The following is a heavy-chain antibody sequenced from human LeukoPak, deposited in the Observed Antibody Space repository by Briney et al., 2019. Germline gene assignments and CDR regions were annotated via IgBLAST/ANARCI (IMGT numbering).Heavy chain of an antibody. CDR1: GYTLTGYY. Sequence: GASVKVSCKASGYTLTGYYMHWVRQAPGPGLEGMGWINPNSGGTNYAQKFQGRVTMTRDTSISAAYMKLSRLRSDDTAVYYCARDGDSLWKSLDVWGKGTTVTVSS. CDR3: ARDGDSLWKSLDV. V-gene: IGHV1-2*02. J-gene: IGHJ6*04. D-gene: IGHD7-27*01. CDR2: INPNSGGT.